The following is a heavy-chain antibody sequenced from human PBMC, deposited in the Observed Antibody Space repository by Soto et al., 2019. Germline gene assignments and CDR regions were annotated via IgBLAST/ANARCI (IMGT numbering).Heavy chain of an antibody. CDR3: ARVRVLGGAIDY. CDR2: IYSTGST. V-gene: IGHV4-38-2*02. Sequence: SETLSLTCTVSGDSIRSSSYWGWIRQPPGKGLEWIGSIYSTGSTYYNPSLKSRVTISVDTSKNQFSLKLSSVTAADTAVYYCARVRVLGGAIDYWGQGTLVTVSS. J-gene: IGHJ4*02. D-gene: IGHD3-10*01. CDR1: GDSIRSSSY.